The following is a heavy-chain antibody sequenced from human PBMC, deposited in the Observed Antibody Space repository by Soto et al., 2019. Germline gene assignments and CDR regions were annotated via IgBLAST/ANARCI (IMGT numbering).Heavy chain of an antibody. Sequence: PSETLSLTCTVSGGSISSGDYYWNWIRQPPGKGLEWIGYIYYSGSTYHNPSLKSRVTISVDTSKNQFSLRLTSVTVADTAVYYCAREPYDYDRSGHFDYWGQGTLVTVSS. J-gene: IGHJ4*02. V-gene: IGHV4-30-4*01. D-gene: IGHD3-22*01. CDR1: GGSISSGDYY. CDR2: IYYSGST. CDR3: AREPYDYDRSGHFDY.